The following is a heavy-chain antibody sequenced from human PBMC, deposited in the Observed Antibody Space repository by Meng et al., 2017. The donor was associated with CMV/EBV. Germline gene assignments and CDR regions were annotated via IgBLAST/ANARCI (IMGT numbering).Heavy chain of an antibody. CDR2: IYSGGTS. CDR3: ARPYYDILTDYYYYYGMDV. D-gene: IGHD3-9*01. CDR1: GLTVSSTY. V-gene: IGHV3-53*05. Sequence: GESLKISCVVSGLTVSSTYMSWVRQAPGKGLEWVSVIYSGGTSYHADSVKGRFTISRDNSKNTVFLQMNSLRSEDTAVYYCARPYYDILTDYYYYYGMDVWGQGTTVTVSS. J-gene: IGHJ6*02.